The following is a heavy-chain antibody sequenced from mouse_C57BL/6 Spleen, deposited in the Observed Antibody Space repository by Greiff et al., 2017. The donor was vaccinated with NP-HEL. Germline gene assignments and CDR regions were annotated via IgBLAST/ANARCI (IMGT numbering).Heavy chain of an antibody. V-gene: IGHV1-82*01. CDR1: GFAFSSSW. CDR2: IYPGDGDT. J-gene: IGHJ4*01. D-gene: IGHD1-1*01. Sequence: VQLLQSGPELVKPGASVKISCKASGFAFSSSWMNWVKQRPGKGLEWIGRIYPGDGDTNYTGKFKGKATLTADKSSSTAYLQLSSLTSEDSAVYFCARGIDTTVVDYAVDYWGQGTSVTVSS. CDR3: ARGIDTTVVDYAVDY.